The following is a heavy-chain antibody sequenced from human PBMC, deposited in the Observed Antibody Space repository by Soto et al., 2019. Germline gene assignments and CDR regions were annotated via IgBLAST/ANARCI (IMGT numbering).Heavy chain of an antibody. Sequence: EVQLVESGGGLVQPGGSLRLSCAASGFTFSSYSMNWVRQAPGKGLEWVSFITSSSSPIYYADSVKGRFTISRDNXXNSLYLQRNSLRAEDTAVYYCARAGRVTVTGAFDIWGQGTMVTVSS. CDR1: GFTFSSYS. D-gene: IGHD4-17*01. CDR3: ARAGRVTVTGAFDI. CDR2: ITSSSSPI. V-gene: IGHV3-48*01. J-gene: IGHJ3*02.